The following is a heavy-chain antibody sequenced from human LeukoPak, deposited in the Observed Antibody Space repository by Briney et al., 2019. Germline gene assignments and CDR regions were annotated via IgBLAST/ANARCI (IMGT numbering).Heavy chain of an antibody. J-gene: IGHJ4*02. CDR2: ISSSGSTI. Sequence: GGSLRLSCAASGFTFSSYEMNWVRQAPGKGLEWVSYISSSGSTIYYADSVKGRLTISRDNAKNSLYLQMHSLRAEDTAVYYCARDLDGYSSWGQGTLVTVSS. V-gene: IGHV3-48*03. CDR3: ARDLDGYSS. D-gene: IGHD5-24*01. CDR1: GFTFSSYE.